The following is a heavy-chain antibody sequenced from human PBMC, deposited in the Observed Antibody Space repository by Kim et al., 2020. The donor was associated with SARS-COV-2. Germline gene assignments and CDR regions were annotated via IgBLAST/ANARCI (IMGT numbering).Heavy chain of an antibody. Sequence: GESLRLSCAASGFTFSSYAMHWVRQAPGKGLEWVAVISYDGSNKYYADSVKGRFTISRDNSKNTLYLQMNSLRAEDTAVYYCARDSPTNCSGGSCYFYY. CDR2: ISYDGSNK. J-gene: IGHJ6*03. CDR3: ARDSPTNCSGGSCYFYY. CDR1: GFTFSSYA. V-gene: IGHV3-30*04. D-gene: IGHD2-15*01.